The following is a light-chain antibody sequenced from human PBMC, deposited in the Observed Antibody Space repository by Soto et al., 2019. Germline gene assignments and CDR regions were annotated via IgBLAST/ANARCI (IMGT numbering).Light chain of an antibody. CDR3: QQYNNWIT. CDR1: QSVSSN. Sequence: EIVMTQSPATLSVSPGERATLSCRASQSVSSNLAWYQQKPGQAPRLLIYGASTRATGIPARFSGSGSGTEFTLTISSLHSEDFAVYYCQQYNNWITFGQGTRLELK. CDR2: GAS. V-gene: IGKV3-15*01. J-gene: IGKJ5*01.